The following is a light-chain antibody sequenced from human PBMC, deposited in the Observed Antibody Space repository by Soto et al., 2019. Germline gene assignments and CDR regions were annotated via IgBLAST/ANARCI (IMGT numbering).Light chain of an antibody. CDR1: QGISSD. V-gene: IGKV1D-8*01. CDR2: DAS. J-gene: IGKJ1*01. CDR3: QQYYSCPWT. Sequence: VIWMTQSPSLLSASTGDRVTISCLVSQGISSDLAWYQQKPGKAPELLIYDASTLQSGVPSRFSGSGSGTDFTLTISSLQSEDFATYYCQQYYSCPWTFGQGTKVEIK.